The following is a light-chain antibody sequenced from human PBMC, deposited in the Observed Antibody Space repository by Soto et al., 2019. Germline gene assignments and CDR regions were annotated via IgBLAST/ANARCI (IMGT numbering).Light chain of an antibody. V-gene: IGKV1-5*01. CDR1: ESISTW. J-gene: IGKJ2*01. Sequence: DIQMTQSPSTLSASVGGRVTITCRASESISTWLAWYQQKPGKSPKLLIYGASNLERGVPSRFSGSGSGTEFTLTISRLQPDDFAAYYCQQYNSFSYTFGPGTKVDIK. CDR2: GAS. CDR3: QQYNSFSYT.